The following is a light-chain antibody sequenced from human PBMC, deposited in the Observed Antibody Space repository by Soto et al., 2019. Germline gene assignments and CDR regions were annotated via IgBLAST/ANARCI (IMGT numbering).Light chain of an antibody. CDR3: ATWDNSLKAWV. Sequence: QSVLTQPPSASETPGQRVIISCSGSSSNIGSNTVNWYHQLPGAAPKLLIFGNAQRPSGVPDRFSGSKSGTSASLAISGLQSEDEADYYCATWDNSLKAWVFGGGTKLTVL. CDR2: GNA. J-gene: IGLJ3*02. V-gene: IGLV1-44*01. CDR1: SSNIGSNT.